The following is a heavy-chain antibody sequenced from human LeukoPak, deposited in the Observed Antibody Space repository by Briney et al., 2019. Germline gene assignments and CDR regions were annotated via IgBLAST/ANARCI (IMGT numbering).Heavy chain of an antibody. J-gene: IGHJ4*02. V-gene: IGHV3-7*01. CDR3: AIDRFMVPAAPFDY. Sequence: GGSLRLSCAASGFTFSSYWMSWVRQAPGQGLEWMANINQDGGEKYYVDSVKGRFTISRDNAKNSLYMQMNRLRADDTAVYYCAIDRFMVPAAPFDYWGQGTLVTVSS. CDR2: INQDGGEK. D-gene: IGHD2-2*01. CDR1: GFTFSSYW.